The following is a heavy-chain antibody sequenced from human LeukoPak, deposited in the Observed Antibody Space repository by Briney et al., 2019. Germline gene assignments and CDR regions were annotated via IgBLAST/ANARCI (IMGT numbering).Heavy chain of an antibody. J-gene: IGHJ5*02. Sequence: PSETLSPTCTVSRGPISGYSWSWIRQSPGGGLEWIGYIYYSGDTAYNPSLRSRVTLSVDTSKNQFSLQLRSVTTADTAVYYCVRGPYGASISKWFDPWGQGTQVIVSP. CDR3: VRGPYGASISKWFDP. CDR1: RGPISGYS. D-gene: IGHD4/OR15-4a*01. CDR2: IYYSGDT. V-gene: IGHV4-59*01.